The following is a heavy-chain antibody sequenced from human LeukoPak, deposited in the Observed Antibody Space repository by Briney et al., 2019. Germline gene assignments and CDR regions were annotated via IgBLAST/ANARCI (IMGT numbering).Heavy chain of an antibody. CDR2: ITRSNYI. V-gene: IGHV3-21*01. J-gene: IGHJ5*02. CDR3: AKGHNRPSWFDP. Sequence: GGSLRLSCAASGFTFSSYSMNWVRQAPGKGLEWVSSITRSNYIYYADSVKGRFTISRDNAKNSLYLQMNSLRAEDTAVYYCAKGHNRPSWFDPWGQGTLVTVSS. CDR1: GFTFSSYS.